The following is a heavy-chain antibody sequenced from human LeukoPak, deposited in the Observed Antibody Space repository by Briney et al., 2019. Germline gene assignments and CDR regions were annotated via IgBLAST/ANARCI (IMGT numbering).Heavy chain of an antibody. D-gene: IGHD3-3*01. CDR1: GYSFTSYW. J-gene: IGHJ6*03. V-gene: IGHV5-51*01. CDR3: ARHSVTIFGSGRYYYYMDV. CDR2: IYPGDSDT. Sequence: GESLKISCKGSGYSFTSYWIGWVRQMPGKGLEWMGIIYPGDSDTRYSPSFQGQVTISADKSISTAYLQWSSLKASDTAMYYCARHSVTIFGSGRYYYYMDVWGKGTTVTVSS.